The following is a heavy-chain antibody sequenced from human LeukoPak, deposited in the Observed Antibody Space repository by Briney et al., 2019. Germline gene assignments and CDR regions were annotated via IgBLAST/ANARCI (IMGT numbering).Heavy chain of an antibody. CDR2: IYDNGIP. D-gene: IGHD2-21*01. Sequence: SETLSLTCTVSGGSLTSHYWSWIRQPPGKALEWIGYIYDNGIPNYNPSLKSRVTMSVDTSNNQFSLKLSSVTAADTAVYYCARGIVIFTNDAFDIWAQGTMVTVSS. J-gene: IGHJ3*02. CDR3: ARGIVIFTNDAFDI. V-gene: IGHV4-59*11. CDR1: GGSLTSHY.